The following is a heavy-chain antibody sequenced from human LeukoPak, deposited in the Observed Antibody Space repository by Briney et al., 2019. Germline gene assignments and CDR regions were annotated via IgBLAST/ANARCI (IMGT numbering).Heavy chain of an antibody. D-gene: IGHD6-19*01. Sequence: ASVKVSCTASGYTFTSYGISWVRQAPGQGLEWMGWISAYNGNTNSAQKLQGRVTMTTDTSTTTAYMELGSLRSDDTALYYCARDGTVAGTGDAFDIWGQGTMVTVSS. CDR2: ISAYNGNT. J-gene: IGHJ3*02. V-gene: IGHV1-18*01. CDR3: ARDGTVAGTGDAFDI. CDR1: GYTFTSYG.